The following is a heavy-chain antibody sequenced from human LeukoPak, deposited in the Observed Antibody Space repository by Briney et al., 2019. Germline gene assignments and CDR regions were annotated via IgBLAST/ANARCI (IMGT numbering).Heavy chain of an antibody. V-gene: IGHV3-74*03. CDR1: GFTFGRYW. Sequence: GGSLRLSCVASGFTFGRYWLHWVRQAQGKGLVWVSRINSDGFSTTYAAFVRGRFTITRDNAKNTVYLQMNSLRAEDTAVYYCARDYGAWGQGTLVTVSS. D-gene: IGHD4/OR15-4a*01. CDR3: ARDYGA. CDR2: INSDGFST. J-gene: IGHJ5*02.